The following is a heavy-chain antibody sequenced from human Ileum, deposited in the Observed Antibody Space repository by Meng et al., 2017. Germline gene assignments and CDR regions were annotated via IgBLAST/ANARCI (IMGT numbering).Heavy chain of an antibody. CDR1: GDSVSRKDAT. CDR2: TFYRAKWIS. D-gene: IGHD3-9*01. CDR3: ARLVGNSWLPD. J-gene: IGHJ4*02. Sequence: QVPLHQSWPGLWKPPQPLSLLCAISGDSVSRKDATWNWIRQSPSRGLEWLGRTFYRAKWISDYAVSLESRITINPDTSKNHFTLQLNSVSPEDTAIYYCARLVGNSWLPDWGQGTLVTVSS. V-gene: IGHV6-1*01.